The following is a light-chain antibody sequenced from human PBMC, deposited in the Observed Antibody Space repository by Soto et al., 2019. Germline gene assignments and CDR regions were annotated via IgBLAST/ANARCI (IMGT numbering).Light chain of an antibody. CDR3: QHYNSYSEA. CDR2: KAS. CDR1: QTSSSW. V-gene: IGKV1-5*03. Sequence: DMQMTQAPSTLSGAGGDGVTSTGRASQTSSSWLAWYQQTPGTAPKLLIYKASTATSGVPSRFSGSGSGTEFTLTISSLQPDDSATSYCQHYNSYSEAFGQGTKVDIK. J-gene: IGKJ1*01.